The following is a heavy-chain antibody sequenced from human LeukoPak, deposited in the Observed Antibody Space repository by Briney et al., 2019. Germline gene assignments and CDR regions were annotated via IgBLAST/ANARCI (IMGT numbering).Heavy chain of an antibody. CDR3: ARGRAVVAASDSSFDP. CDR1: GFTFDDYG. CDR2: INWNGESI. J-gene: IGHJ5*02. Sequence: GGSLRLSCAASGFTFDDYGMNWVRHAPGKGLEWVSGINWNGESIGYADSVKGRFTISRDNAKNSLYLQMNSLRAGDTAVYYCARGRAVVAASDSSFDPWGQGTLVTVSS. V-gene: IGHV3-20*04. D-gene: IGHD2-15*01.